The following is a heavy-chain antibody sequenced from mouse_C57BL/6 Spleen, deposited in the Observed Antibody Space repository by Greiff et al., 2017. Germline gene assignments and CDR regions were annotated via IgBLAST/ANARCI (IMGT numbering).Heavy chain of an antibody. CDR3: AIDYDYDYWYVDV. V-gene: IGHV5-17*01. CDR2: ISRGSSTI. Sequence: EVKLQQPGGGLVKPGGSLKLSCAASGFTFSDYGMPWVRQAPVKGLEWVAYISRGSSTIYYADTVKDRFTISRDNAKNTRFLQMTSLRSEDTAVYDCAIDYDYDYWYVDVWVRWPTVAVVS. D-gene: IGHD2-4*01. J-gene: IGHJ1*03. CDR1: GFTFSDYG.